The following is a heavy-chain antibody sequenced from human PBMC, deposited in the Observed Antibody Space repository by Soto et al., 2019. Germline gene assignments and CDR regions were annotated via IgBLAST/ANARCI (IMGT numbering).Heavy chain of an antibody. V-gene: IGHV1-69*12. CDR3: ARDPSDGDLVRWFDP. J-gene: IGHJ5*02. CDR2: IIPIFGIA. Sequence: QVQLVQSGAEVKKPGSSVKVSCKASGGTFSNYGISWLRQAPGQGPEWMGGIIPIFGIANYAQKFQGRVTITADESTSTAYMELSSLRSVDTAVYYCARDPSDGDLVRWFDPWGQGTLVTVSS. CDR1: GGTFSNYG. D-gene: IGHD4-17*01.